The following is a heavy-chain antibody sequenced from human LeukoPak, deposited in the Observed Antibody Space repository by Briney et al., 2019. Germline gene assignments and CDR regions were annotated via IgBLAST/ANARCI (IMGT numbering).Heavy chain of an antibody. CDR3: ARGPPRDYAISGFYYNY. CDR1: GGSFSGYY. J-gene: IGHJ4*02. D-gene: IGHD3-22*01. Sequence: SETLSLTCAIYGGSFSGYYWSWIRQPPGKGLEWVGEINHSGFTNYNPSLKSRVTISEDTSKNQFSLKLSSVTAADTAVYYCARGPPRDYAISGFYYNYWGQGTLVTVSS. CDR2: INHSGFT. V-gene: IGHV4-34*01.